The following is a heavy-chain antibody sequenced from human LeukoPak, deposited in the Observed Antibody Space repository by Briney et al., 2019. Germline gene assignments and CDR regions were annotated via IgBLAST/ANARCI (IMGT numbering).Heavy chain of an antibody. CDR1: GGSISNYY. D-gene: IGHD3-10*01. Sequence: SVTLSLTCTVSGGSISNYYWSWIRQTPGKGLEWIGYIHSSGSTNNNPSLRSRVTISVDTSKNQFSLKLSSVTAADTALYYCARYSSGTYAFDIWGQGTMVTVSS. CDR3: ARYSSGTYAFDI. J-gene: IGHJ3*02. V-gene: IGHV4-4*08. CDR2: IHSSGST.